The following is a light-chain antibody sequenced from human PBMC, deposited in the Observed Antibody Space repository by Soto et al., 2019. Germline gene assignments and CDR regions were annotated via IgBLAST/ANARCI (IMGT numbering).Light chain of an antibody. V-gene: IGKV1-5*01. Sequence: DIQMTQSPSTLSSSVGDRATISCRASQTISSWLAWYQQKPGKAPKLLIYDASSLESGVPSRFSGSGSGTEFTLTISRLQPDDFAVYYCQQYNSYSRTFGQGTKVEIK. CDR1: QTISSW. J-gene: IGKJ1*01. CDR2: DAS. CDR3: QQYNSYSRT.